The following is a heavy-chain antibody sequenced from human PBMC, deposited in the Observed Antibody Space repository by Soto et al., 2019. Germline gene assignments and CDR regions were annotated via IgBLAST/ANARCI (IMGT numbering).Heavy chain of an antibody. D-gene: IGHD3-3*01. CDR2: IYYSGST. J-gene: IGHJ4*02. CDR3: ARGRDFWSGYTLDY. Sequence: SETLSLTCTVTGGSISSYYWSWIRQPPGRGLEWIGYIYYSGSTNYNPSLKSRVTISVDTSKNQFSLKLSSVTAADTAVYYCARGRDFWSGYTLDYWGQGTLVTVS. V-gene: IGHV4-59*01. CDR1: GGSISSYY.